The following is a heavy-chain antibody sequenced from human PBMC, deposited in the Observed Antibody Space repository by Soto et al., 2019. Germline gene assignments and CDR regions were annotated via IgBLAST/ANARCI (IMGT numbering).Heavy chain of an antibody. V-gene: IGHV1-46*01. CDR2: INPSGGST. Sequence: ASVKVSCKASGDTFTSYYMHWVRQAPGQGLEWMGIINPSGGSTSYAQKFPGRVTMTRDTATRTVYMELSXLRSEDTAVYYCARDYGYSSSWPDEYSQHGGQGTMVTVSS. CDR1: GDTFTSYY. D-gene: IGHD6-13*01. J-gene: IGHJ1*01. CDR3: ARDYGYSSSWPDEYSQH.